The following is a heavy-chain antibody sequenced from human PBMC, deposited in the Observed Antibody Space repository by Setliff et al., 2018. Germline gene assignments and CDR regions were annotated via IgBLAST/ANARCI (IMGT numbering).Heavy chain of an antibody. J-gene: IGHJ4*02. CDR1: GYTFTNYD. Sequence: ASVKVSCKASGYTFTNYDINWVRQATGQGLEWMGWINPNSGNTGYAQNFQGRVTMTRNTSISTAYMELSSLRFEDTAVYYCARGPRHNFWSGYYLVAVNYWGQGTRVT. CDR2: INPNSGNT. CDR3: ARGPRHNFWSGYYLVAVNY. V-gene: IGHV1-8*02. D-gene: IGHD3-3*01.